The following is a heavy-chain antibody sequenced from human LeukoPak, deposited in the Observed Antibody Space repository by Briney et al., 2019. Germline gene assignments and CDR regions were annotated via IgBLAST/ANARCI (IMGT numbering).Heavy chain of an antibody. CDR1: GLTFTNYW. Sequence: GGSQRLSCAASGLTFTNYWMSWVRQAPGKGLELVANIKQDRSEKYYVDSVKGRFAISRDNAKNSLYLQMNSLRAEDTAVYYCARLREIPVFGVVTKSTSYFDYWGQGTLVTVSS. CDR2: IKQDRSEK. J-gene: IGHJ4*02. V-gene: IGHV3-7*01. CDR3: ARLREIPVFGVVTKSTSYFDY. D-gene: IGHD3-3*01.